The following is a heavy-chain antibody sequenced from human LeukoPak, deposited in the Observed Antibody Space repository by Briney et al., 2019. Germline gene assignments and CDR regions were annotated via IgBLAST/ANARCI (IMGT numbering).Heavy chain of an antibody. V-gene: IGHV1-8*02. CDR2: MNPNSGNT. Sequence: ASVKVSCKASGYTFTGYYMHWVRQATGQGLEWMGWMNPNSGNTGYAQKFQGRVTMTRNTSISTAYMELSSLRSEDTAVYYCARGLIFWGRAGDGYWGQGTLVTVSS. J-gene: IGHJ4*02. D-gene: IGHD3-16*01. CDR1: GYTFTGYY. CDR3: ARGLIFWGRAGDGY.